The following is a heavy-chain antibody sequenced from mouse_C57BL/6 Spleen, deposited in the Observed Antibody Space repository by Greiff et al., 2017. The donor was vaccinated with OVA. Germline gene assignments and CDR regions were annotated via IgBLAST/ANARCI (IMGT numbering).Heavy chain of an antibody. V-gene: IGHV1-7*01. D-gene: IGHD2-5*01. CDR3: ARTYYSNYAWFAY. Sequence: VQGVESGAELAKPGASVKLSCKASGYTFTSYWMHWVKQRPGQGLEWIGYINPSSGYTKYNQKFKDKATLTADKSSSTAYMQLSSLTYEDSAVYYCARTYYSNYAWFAYWGQGTLVTVSA. J-gene: IGHJ3*01. CDR1: GYTFTSYW. CDR2: INPSSGYT.